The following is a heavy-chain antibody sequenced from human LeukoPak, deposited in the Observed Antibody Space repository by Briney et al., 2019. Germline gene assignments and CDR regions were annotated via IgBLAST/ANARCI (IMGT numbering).Heavy chain of an antibody. D-gene: IGHD3-22*01. CDR2: ISSSSSYI. J-gene: IGHJ4*02. V-gene: IGHV3-21*04. CDR1: GFIFSSYS. CDR3: AKSSYYDSSGYYREYYFDY. Sequence: GGSLRLSCAASGFIFSSYSMNWDRQAPGKGLEWVSSISSSSSYIYYADSVKGRFTISRDNSKNTLYLQMNSLRAEDTAVYYCAKSSYYDSSGYYREYYFDYWGQGTLVTVSS.